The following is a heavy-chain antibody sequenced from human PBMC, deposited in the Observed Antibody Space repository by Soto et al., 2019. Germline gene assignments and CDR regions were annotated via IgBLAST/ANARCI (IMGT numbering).Heavy chain of an antibody. CDR2: IYYSGST. D-gene: IGHD3-10*01. V-gene: IGHV4-59*08. Sequence: SETLSLTCTVSGGSISSYYWSWIRQPPGKGLEWIGYIYYSGSTNYNPSLKSRVTISVDTSKNQFSLKLSSVTAADTAVYYCAGSPAKVLPVNWFDPWGQGTLVTVSS. J-gene: IGHJ5*02. CDR1: GGSISSYY. CDR3: AGSPAKVLPVNWFDP.